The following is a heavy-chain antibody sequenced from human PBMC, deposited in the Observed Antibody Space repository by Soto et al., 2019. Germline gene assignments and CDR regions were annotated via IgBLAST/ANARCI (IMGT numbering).Heavy chain of an antibody. CDR2: IIPIFGTA. Sequence: ASVKVSCKASGGTFSSYAISWVRQAPGQGLEWMGGIIPIFGTANYAQKFQGRVTITADESTSTAYMELSSLRSEDTAVYYCARAGFSGYYDSYYYYYGMDVWRQRTTVTVSS. D-gene: IGHD3-22*01. CDR1: GGTFSSYA. V-gene: IGHV1-69*13. J-gene: IGHJ6*02. CDR3: ARAGFSGYYDSYYYYYGMDV.